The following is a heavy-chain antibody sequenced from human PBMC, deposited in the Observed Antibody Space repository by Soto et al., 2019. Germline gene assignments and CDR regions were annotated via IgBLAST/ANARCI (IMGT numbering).Heavy chain of an antibody. CDR2: VSFDGSNK. CDR1: GFTFSTHA. V-gene: IGHV3-30-3*01. Sequence: QVQLVESGGGVVQPGRSLRLSCAASGFTFSTHAMHWVRQAPGKGLECVAIVSFDGSNKYYADSVKGRFTISRDNSKNTLYLQMSGLTPEDTAFYYCARDQTGITTAGGGRIDHWGQGTLVHVSS. J-gene: IGHJ4*02. CDR3: ARDQTGITTAGGGRIDH. D-gene: IGHD6-13*01.